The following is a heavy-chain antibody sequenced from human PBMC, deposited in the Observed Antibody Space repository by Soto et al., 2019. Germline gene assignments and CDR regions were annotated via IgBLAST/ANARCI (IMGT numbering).Heavy chain of an antibody. D-gene: IGHD2-15*01. V-gene: IGHV4-31*03. J-gene: IGHJ4*02. Sequence: SETLSLTCTVSGGSVSVGAYYWTWIRQHPGKVLEWIGYIFYSGNTYYNPSLKSRVTISADTSKNQFSLKLKSVNTADTAVYYCARGQVVAAQHWGQGTLVTVSS. CDR3: ARGQVVAAQH. CDR2: IFYSGNT. CDR1: GGSVSVGAYY.